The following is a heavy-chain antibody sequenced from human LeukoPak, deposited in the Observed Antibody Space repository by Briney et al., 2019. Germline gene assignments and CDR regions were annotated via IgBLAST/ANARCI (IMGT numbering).Heavy chain of an antibody. CDR3: ARDYGVAGLFDP. CDR1: GFTFSSYA. Sequence: AGGSLRLSCAASGFTFSSYAMSWVRQAPGKGLEWVATINQDGSEKFYVDSVKGRFTIFRDNAKNSLYLQMNSLRAEDTAVYYCARDYGVAGLFDPWGQGTLVSVSS. D-gene: IGHD4-17*01. CDR2: INQDGSEK. J-gene: IGHJ5*02. V-gene: IGHV3-7*03.